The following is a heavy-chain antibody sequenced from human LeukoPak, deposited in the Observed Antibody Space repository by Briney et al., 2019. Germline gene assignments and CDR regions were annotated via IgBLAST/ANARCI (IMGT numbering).Heavy chain of an antibody. Sequence: SGGSLRLSCAASGFTVSSNYMSWVRQAPGKGLEWVGRIKSKTDGGTTDYAAPVKGRFTISRDDSKNTLYLQMNSLKTEDTAVYYCTTGSGYSSVYWGQGTLVTVSS. CDR3: TTGSGYSSVY. J-gene: IGHJ4*02. CDR2: IKSKTDGGTT. V-gene: IGHV3-15*01. CDR1: GFTVSSNY. D-gene: IGHD5-18*01.